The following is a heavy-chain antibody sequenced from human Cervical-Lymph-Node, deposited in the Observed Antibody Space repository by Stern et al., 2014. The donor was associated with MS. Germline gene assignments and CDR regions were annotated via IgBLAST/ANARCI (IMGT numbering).Heavy chain of an antibody. D-gene: IGHD1-14*01. CDR1: GYTFTTYY. Sequence: VQLVESGSELKKPGASVKVSCKASGYTFTTYYMNWVRQAPGQGLEWMGWINTKTGSQTYAQGFTGRFVFSLDTSVSTAYLQVSNLKADDIAVYYCASGTFLDFWGQGTLVTVSS. CDR3: ASGTFLDF. V-gene: IGHV7-4-1*02. J-gene: IGHJ4*02. CDR2: INTKTGSQ.